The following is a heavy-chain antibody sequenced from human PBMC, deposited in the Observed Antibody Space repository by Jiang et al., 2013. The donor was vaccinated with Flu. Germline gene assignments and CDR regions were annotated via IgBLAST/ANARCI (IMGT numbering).Heavy chain of an antibody. V-gene: IGHV5-51*01. J-gene: IGHJ6*02. Sequence: VQLVESGAEVKKPGESLKISCKGSGYSFTSYWIGWVRQMPGKGLEWMGIIYPGDSDTRYSPSFQGQVTISADKSISTAYLQWSSLKASDTAMYYCARHGNGDLARNYYYYYYGMDVWGQGTTVTVSS. D-gene: IGHD4-17*01. CDR1: GYSFTSYW. CDR2: IYPGDSDT. CDR3: ARHGNGDLARNYYYYYYGMDV.